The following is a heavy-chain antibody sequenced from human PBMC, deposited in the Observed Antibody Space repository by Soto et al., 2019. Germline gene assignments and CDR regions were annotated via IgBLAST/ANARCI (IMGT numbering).Heavy chain of an antibody. CDR3: AKDLKAMAYYFDY. J-gene: IGHJ4*02. V-gene: IGHV3-30*18. CDR2: ISYDGSNK. CDR1: GFTFSSYG. D-gene: IGHD5-18*01. Sequence: GGSLRLSCAASGFTFSSYGMHWVRQAPGKGLEWVAVISYDGSNKYYADSVKGRFTISRDNSKTTLYLQMNSLRAEDTAVYYCAKDLKAMAYYFDYWGQGTLVTVSS.